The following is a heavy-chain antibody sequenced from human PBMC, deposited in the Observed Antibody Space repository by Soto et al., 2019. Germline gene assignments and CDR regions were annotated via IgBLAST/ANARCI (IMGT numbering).Heavy chain of an antibody. CDR1: GFTFSSYG. CDR3: ARDRYYRGYVYAPYFYGMDV. Sequence: PGGSLRLSCAASGFTFSSYGMHWVRQAPGKGLEWVAVIWYDGSNKYYADSVKGRFTISRDNSKNTLYLQMNSLRAEDTAVYYCARDRYYRGYVYAPYFYGMDVWGQGTTVTVSS. CDR2: IWYDGSNK. D-gene: IGHD3-10*01. J-gene: IGHJ6*02. V-gene: IGHV3-33*01.